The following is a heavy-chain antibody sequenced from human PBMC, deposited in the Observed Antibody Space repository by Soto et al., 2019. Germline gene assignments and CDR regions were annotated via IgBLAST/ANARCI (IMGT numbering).Heavy chain of an antibody. V-gene: IGHV3-30*03. J-gene: IGHJ4*03. CDR1: GFTFSSYG. Sequence: RLSCAASGFTFSSYGMHWVRQAPGKGLEWVALISYDGSYKYSADSVNGRFTISRDNSRSTLYLEMNSLRAEDTAVYYCARNLEYCTRGSCYLDYWGQGTRVTVSS. CDR3: ARNLEYCTRGSCYLDY. CDR2: ISYDGSYK. D-gene: IGHD2-8*01.